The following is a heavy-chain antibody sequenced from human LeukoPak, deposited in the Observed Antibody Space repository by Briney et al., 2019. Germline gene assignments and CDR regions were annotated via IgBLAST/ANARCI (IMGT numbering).Heavy chain of an antibody. J-gene: IGHJ5*02. CDR1: GGSISSYY. CDR2: IYYSGST. D-gene: IGHD3-10*01. CDR3: ARVKMVRGVPWGQFDP. V-gene: IGHV4-59*01. Sequence: SETLSRTCTVSGGSISSYYWSWIRQPPGKGLEWIGYIYYSGSTNYNPSLKSRVTISVDTSKNQFSLKLSSVTAADTAVYYCARVKMVRGVPWGQFDPWGQGTLVTVSS.